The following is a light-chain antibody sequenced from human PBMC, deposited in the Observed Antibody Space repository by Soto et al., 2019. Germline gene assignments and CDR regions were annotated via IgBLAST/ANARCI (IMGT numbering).Light chain of an antibody. Sequence: ILLTQSPGTLSLSPGERATLSCRASQSFSSTYLAWYQQRPGQAPRLLIYDASSRATGIPARFSGSGSGTDFTLTISSLEPEDFAVYYCQQRSKWPITFGQGTRVEIK. CDR3: QQRSKWPIT. J-gene: IGKJ5*01. V-gene: IGKV3D-20*02. CDR2: DAS. CDR1: QSFSSTY.